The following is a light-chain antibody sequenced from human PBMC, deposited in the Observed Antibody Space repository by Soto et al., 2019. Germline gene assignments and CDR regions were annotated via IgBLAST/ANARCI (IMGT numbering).Light chain of an antibody. CDR1: SSNIGSNN. CDR2: NNN. Sequence: QSVLAQPPSPSGTPGQRVTISCSGSSSNIGSNNVGWYQQLPGTAPKLLIYNNNQRPSGVPDRFSGSKSGTSASLAISGLRSADEADYYCAAWDDSLNGYVFGTGTKLTVL. CDR3: AAWDDSLNGYV. J-gene: IGLJ1*01. V-gene: IGLV1-44*01.